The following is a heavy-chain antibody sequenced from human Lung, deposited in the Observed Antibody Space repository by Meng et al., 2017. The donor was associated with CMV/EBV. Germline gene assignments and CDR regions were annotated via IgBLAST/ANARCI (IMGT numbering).Heavy chain of an antibody. V-gene: IGHV3-21*01. J-gene: IGHJ4*02. D-gene: IGHD2-2*01. CDR2: ISSSSSYI. CDR1: GFTFSSYS. Sequence: SXAASGFTFSSYSMNWVRQAPGKGLEWVSSISSSSSYIYYADSVKGRFTISRDNAKNSLYLQMNSLRAEDTAVYYCARDAVRYCSSTSCYGPPKQQLVEYDYWXQGTXVTVAS. CDR3: ARDAVRYCSSTSCYGPPKQQLVEYDY.